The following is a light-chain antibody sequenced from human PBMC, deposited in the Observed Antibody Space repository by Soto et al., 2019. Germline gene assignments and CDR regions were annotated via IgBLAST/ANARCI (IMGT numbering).Light chain of an antibody. J-gene: IGKJ1*01. CDR1: QTISSW. Sequence: DFQMTQTPSTLSGSVGARVTITCRASQTISSWLAWYQQKPGKAPKLLIYKASTLKSGVPSRFSGSGSGTELTLTISSLQPDDFATYYCQHYNSYSEAFGQGTKVDIK. CDR3: QHYNSYSEA. CDR2: KAS. V-gene: IGKV1-5*03.